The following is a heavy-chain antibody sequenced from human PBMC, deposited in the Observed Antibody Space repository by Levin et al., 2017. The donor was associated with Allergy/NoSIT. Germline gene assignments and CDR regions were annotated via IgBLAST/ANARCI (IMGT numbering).Heavy chain of an antibody. CDR2: LSSDGGKT. J-gene: IGHJ4*02. CDR1: GFTFYAYA. D-gene: IGHD3-10*01. V-gene: IGHV3-23*01. Sequence: GGSLRLSCAASGFTFYAYAMTWVRQAPGTGLEWVSALSSDGGKTYYADSVKGRFTISRDNSKNMVYLQMSSLRAEDTAVYYCAKDRNSGSGSYDYWGQGILVTVSS. CDR3: AKDRNSGSGSYDY.